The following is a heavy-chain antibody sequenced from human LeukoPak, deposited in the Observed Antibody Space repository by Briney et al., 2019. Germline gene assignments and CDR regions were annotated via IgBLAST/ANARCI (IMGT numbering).Heavy chain of an antibody. J-gene: IGHJ6*03. V-gene: IGHV4-34*01. D-gene: IGHD2-2*01. CDR1: GGSFSGYY. CDR3: ARREYQLLSVYYYYYMDV. CDR2: INYSGSP. Sequence: SETLSLTCAVYGGSFSGYYWNWIRQPPGKGLEWIGEINYSGSPNYNPSLKSRVTISVDTSKNQFSLKLNSVTAADTAVYYCARREYQLLSVYYYYYMDVWGKGTTVTVSS.